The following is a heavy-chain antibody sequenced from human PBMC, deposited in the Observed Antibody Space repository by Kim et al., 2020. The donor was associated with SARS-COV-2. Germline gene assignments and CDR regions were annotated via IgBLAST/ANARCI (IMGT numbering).Heavy chain of an antibody. CDR2: ISGSGGST. V-gene: IGHV3-23*01. Sequence: GGSLRLSCAASGFTFSSYAMSWVRQAPGKGLEWVSAISGSGGSTYYADSVKGRFTISRDNSKNTLYLQMNSLRAEDTAVYYCASLYSSGWYPRYFDYWGQGTLVTVSS. J-gene: IGHJ4*02. CDR1: GFTFSSYA. CDR3: ASLYSSGWYPRYFDY. D-gene: IGHD6-19*01.